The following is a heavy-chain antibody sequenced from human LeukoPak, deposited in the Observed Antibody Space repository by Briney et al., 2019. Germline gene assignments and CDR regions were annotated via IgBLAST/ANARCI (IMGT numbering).Heavy chain of an antibody. Sequence: TGGSLRLSCAASGFTFSSYWMHWVRQAPGKGLVWVSRINSDGSSTNYADSVKGRFTISRDNAKNTLYLQMNSLRAEDTAVYYCARGRLTTVTTGVYWGQGTLVTVSS. CDR3: ARGRLTTVTTGVY. J-gene: IGHJ4*02. D-gene: IGHD4-17*01. CDR2: INSDGSST. CDR1: GFTFSSYW. V-gene: IGHV3-74*01.